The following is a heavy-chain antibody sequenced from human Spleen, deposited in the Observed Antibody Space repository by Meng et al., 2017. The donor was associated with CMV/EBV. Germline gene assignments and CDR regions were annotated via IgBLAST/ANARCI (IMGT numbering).Heavy chain of an antibody. CDR2: IVPFLGVT. J-gene: IGHJ5*02. D-gene: IGHD3-9*01. V-gene: IGHV1-69*02. CDR3: ARPTGSGWFDR. Sequence: SGKASGLTFNNETISWVRRAPGHGLEWVGRIVPFLGVTDYAQNFQGRVTLTADKSTTTAYMELNSLRFDDTAVYYCARPTGSGWFDRWGQGTLVTVSS. CDR1: GLTFNNET.